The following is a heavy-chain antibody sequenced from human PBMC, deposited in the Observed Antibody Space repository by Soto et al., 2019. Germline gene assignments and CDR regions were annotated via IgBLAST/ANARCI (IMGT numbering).Heavy chain of an antibody. CDR3: ATNEDIVVVPAAKKLFFQH. V-gene: IGHV4-61*01. CDR1: GGSVSSGSYY. Sequence: SETLSLTCTVSGGSVSSGSYYWSWIRQPPGKGLEWIGYIYYSGSTNYNPSLKSRVTISVDTSKNQFSLKLSSVTAADTAVYYCATNEDIVVVPAAKKLFFQHWGQGTLVTVSS. D-gene: IGHD2-2*01. CDR2: IYYSGST. J-gene: IGHJ1*01.